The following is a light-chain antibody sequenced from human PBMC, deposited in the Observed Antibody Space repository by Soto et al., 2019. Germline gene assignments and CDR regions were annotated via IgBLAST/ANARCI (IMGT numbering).Light chain of an antibody. J-gene: IGKJ5*01. CDR2: DAS. CDR1: QSVSSN. V-gene: IGKV3-11*01. CDR3: QRGHT. Sequence: ESVLTQSPATLSLSPEERATLSCRASQSVSSNLAWYQQKPGQAPRVLIYDASNRATGIPARFNGSGSGTNFSLPFRRLEPEHFAVYYCQRGHTFAHGPRLQIK.